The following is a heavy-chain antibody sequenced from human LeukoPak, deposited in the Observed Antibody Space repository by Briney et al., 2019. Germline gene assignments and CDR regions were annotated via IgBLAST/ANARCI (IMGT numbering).Heavy chain of an antibody. CDR1: GFTFSTYA. V-gene: IGHV3-15*01. D-gene: IGHD2-21*02. J-gene: IGHJ4*02. CDR2: IKSKTDGGTT. Sequence: PGGSLRLSCAASGFTFSTYALHWVRQAPGKGLEWVGRIKSKTDGGTTDYAAPVKGRITISRDDSTNTLHLQMNSLKTEDTAVYYCTTSLAGAVTAVYPFDNWGQGTLVTVSS. CDR3: TTSLAGAVTAVYPFDN.